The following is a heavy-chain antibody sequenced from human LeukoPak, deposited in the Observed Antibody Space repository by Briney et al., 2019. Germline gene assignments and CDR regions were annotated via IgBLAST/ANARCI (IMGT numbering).Heavy chain of an antibody. CDR1: GYSFILYG. V-gene: IGHV1-18*01. CDR2: ISTSTGDT. J-gene: IGHJ3*02. Sequence: GASVKVSCKTSGYSFILYGISWVRQAPGQGPEWMGWISTSTGDTKYTQKFQGRVTLTTDTSTSTAYMELSSLRSDDTAVYYCARVRDGYNDAYDIWGQGTMVTVSS. CDR3: ARVRDGYNDAYDI. D-gene: IGHD5-24*01.